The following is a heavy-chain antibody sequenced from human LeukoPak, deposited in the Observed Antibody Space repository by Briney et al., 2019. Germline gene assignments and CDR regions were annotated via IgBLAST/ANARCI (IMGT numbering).Heavy chain of an antibody. CDR2: INPISGTA. CDR1: GDSINTYT. Sequence: SVNVSCKASGDSINTYTINWVRQAPGQGLEWMGGINPISGTANYAQKFQGKVTITADESTSTAYMELSSLRSEDTAVYYCARDKFLEWSSGFYGMDVWGQGTTVMVSS. J-gene: IGHJ6*02. D-gene: IGHD3-3*01. CDR3: ARDKFLEWSSGFYGMDV. V-gene: IGHV1-69*13.